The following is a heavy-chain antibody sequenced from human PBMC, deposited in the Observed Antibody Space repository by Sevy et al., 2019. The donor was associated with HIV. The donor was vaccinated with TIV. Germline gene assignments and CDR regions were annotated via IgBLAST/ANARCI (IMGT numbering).Heavy chain of an antibody. CDR1: GFTFSNAW. CDR2: IKSKTDGGTT. D-gene: IGHD3-3*01. Sequence: GGSLRLSCAASGFTFSNAWMSWVRQAPGKGLEWVGHIKSKTDGGTTDYAAPMKGRFTISRDDSKNTLYLQMNSLKTEDTAVYYCTTGLYFWSGYSHGFDYWGQGTLVTVSS. V-gene: IGHV3-15*01. J-gene: IGHJ4*02. CDR3: TTGLYFWSGYSHGFDY.